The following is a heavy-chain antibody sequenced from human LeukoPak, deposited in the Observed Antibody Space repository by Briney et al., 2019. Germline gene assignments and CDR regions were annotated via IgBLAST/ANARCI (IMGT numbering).Heavy chain of an antibody. V-gene: IGHV1-8*01. J-gene: IGHJ4*02. Sequence: ASVKVSCNASGYTFTSYDINWVRQATGQGLEWMGWMNPNSGNTGYAQKFQGRVTMTRNTSISTAYMELSSLRSEDTAVYYCARTNPRITIFGVVIDAPGAHDYWGQGTLVTVSS. CDR2: MNPNSGNT. CDR1: GYTFTSYD. CDR3: ARTNPRITIFGVVIDAPGAHDY. D-gene: IGHD3-3*01.